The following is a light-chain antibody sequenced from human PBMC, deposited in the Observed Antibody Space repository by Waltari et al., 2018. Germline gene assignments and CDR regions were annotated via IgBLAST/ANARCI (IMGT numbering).Light chain of an antibody. V-gene: IGKV3-20*01. J-gene: IGKJ1*01. Sequence: EIMLTQSPGTLSLSPGERATLSCRASQNINKSLAWYQHKPGQAPRLLIYDESSRATGIPDRFSGSGSGTDFSLTISRLEPEDFAVYYCQKYGSLPATFGQGTKVEIK. CDR3: QKYGSLPAT. CDR2: DES. CDR1: QNINKS.